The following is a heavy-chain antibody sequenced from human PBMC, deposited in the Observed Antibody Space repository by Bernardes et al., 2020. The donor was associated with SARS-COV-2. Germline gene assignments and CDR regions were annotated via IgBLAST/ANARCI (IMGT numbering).Heavy chain of an antibody. D-gene: IGHD3-3*01. CDR2: INPNSGGT. CDR3: ARVGSGTYPPDFDY. V-gene: IGHV1-2*02. CDR1: GYTFTDYY. Sequence: AAVKVSCKASGYTFTDYYMSWVRQAPAQGLEWLGWINPNSGGTNYAQKFQGRVTMTCDTSISTAYMDLSRLRSDDTAVYYCARVGSGTYPPDFDYWGQGTLVTVSS. J-gene: IGHJ4*02.